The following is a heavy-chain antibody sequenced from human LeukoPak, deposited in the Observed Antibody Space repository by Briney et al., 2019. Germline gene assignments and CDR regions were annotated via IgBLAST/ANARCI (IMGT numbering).Heavy chain of an antibody. V-gene: IGHV3-48*04. CDR3: ARDPPLPYCSGGSCSPKTDY. CDR1: GFTFSSYS. CDR2: ISSSSSTI. D-gene: IGHD2-15*01. J-gene: IGHJ4*02. Sequence: HPGGSLRLSCAASGFTFSSYSMNWVRQAPGKGLEWVSYISSSSSTIYYADSVKGRFTISRDNTKNSLYLQMNSLRAEDTAVYYCARDPPLPYCSGGSCSPKTDYWGQGTLVTVSS.